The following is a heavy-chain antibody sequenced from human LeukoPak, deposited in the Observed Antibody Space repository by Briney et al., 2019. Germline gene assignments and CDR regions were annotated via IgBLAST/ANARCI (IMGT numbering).Heavy chain of an antibody. CDR3: AKLYDSSGYYYHPDY. J-gene: IGHJ4*02. Sequence: EGSLRLSCAASGFTFSSYAMSWVRQAPGKGLEWVSAISGSGGSTYYADSVKGRFTISRDNSKNTLYLQMNSPRAEDTAVYYCAKLYDSSGYYYHPDYWGQGTLVTVSS. V-gene: IGHV3-23*01. CDR2: ISGSGGST. CDR1: GFTFSSYA. D-gene: IGHD3-22*01.